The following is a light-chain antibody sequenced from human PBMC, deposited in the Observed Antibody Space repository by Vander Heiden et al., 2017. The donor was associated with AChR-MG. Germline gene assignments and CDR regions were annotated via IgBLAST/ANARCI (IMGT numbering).Light chain of an antibody. V-gene: IGKV4-1*01. CDR2: WAS. CDR1: PTIWQSPKNRND. Sequence: DIVMTQSPDSLDVSLGERATVNCKPSPTIWQSPKNRNDLAWYQQKAGQPPKLLISWASTRESGVPDRFSGSGSGTDFTLTISNLQAEDVAVYYCQQFFSTPFTFGQGTKLQIK. J-gene: IGKJ2*01. CDR3: QQFFSTPFT.